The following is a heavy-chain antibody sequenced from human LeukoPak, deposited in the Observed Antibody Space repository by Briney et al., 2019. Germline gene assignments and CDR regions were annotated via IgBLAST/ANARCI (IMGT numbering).Heavy chain of an antibody. V-gene: IGHV1-2*02. CDR1: GFTFSGYY. D-gene: IGHD5-12*01. Sequence: ASVKVSCKASGFTFSGYYIHWVRQAPGQGLEGMGWINPNSGATNNAQKFQGRVTVNRDRSISTVYMELNKLRADDTAVYYCARSGITTIPNFDYWGQGSLVTVSS. CDR3: ARSGITTIPNFDY. J-gene: IGHJ4*02. CDR2: INPNSGAT.